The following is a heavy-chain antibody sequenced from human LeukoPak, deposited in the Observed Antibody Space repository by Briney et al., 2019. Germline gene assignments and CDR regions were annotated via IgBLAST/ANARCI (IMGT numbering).Heavy chain of an antibody. V-gene: IGHV1-18*01. D-gene: IGHD3-10*01. Sequence: ASVKVSRKASGYTFTSYGISWVRQAPGQGLEWMGWISAYNGNTNYAQKLQGRVTMTTDTSTSTAYMELRSLRSDDTAVYYCARDHDGSGRIRRHFDYWGQGTLVTVSS. CDR2: ISAYNGNT. CDR3: ARDHDGSGRIRRHFDY. CDR1: GYTFTSYG. J-gene: IGHJ4*02.